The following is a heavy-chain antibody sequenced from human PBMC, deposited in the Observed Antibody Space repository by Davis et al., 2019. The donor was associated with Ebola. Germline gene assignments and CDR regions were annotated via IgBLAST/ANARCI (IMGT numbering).Heavy chain of an antibody. D-gene: IGHD4-17*01. V-gene: IGHV1-46*01. CDR1: GYSFTNYY. CDR3: ATVGTSVTAFDH. CDR2: INPSGGST. J-gene: IGHJ4*02. Sequence: ASVKVSCKASGYSFTNYYIYWVRQAPGQGLEWMGIINPSGGSTSYAQKFQGRVTMARDTSINRAYMELSRLRSDDTAVYYCATVGTSVTAFDHWGQGTLVTVSS.